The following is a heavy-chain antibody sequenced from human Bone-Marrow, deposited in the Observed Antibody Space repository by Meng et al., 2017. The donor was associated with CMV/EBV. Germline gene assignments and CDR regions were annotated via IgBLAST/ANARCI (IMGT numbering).Heavy chain of an antibody. CDR3: ARDLASSSYDY. V-gene: IGHV3-7*01. D-gene: IGHD6-6*01. J-gene: IGHJ4*02. CDR2: IKQDGSEK. CDR1: GFTFSSYW. Sequence: GESLKISCAASGFTFSSYWMSWVRQAPGKGLEWVANIKQDGSEKYYVDSVKGRFTISRDNAKNSLYLQMNSLRAEDTAVYYCARDLASSSYDYWGQGTLVTV.